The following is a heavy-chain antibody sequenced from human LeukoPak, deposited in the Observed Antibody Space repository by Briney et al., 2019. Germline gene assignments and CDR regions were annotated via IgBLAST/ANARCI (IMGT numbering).Heavy chain of an antibody. CDR2: INSDGSST. V-gene: IGHV3-74*01. CDR1: GFTFSSYW. Sequence: GSLRLSCAASGFTFSSYWMHWVRQAPGKGLVWVSRINSDGSSTSYADSVKGRFTISRDNAKNTLYLQMNSPRAEDTAVYYCARDAVVEANWFDPWGQGTLVTVSS. D-gene: IGHD2-15*01. CDR3: ARDAVVEANWFDP. J-gene: IGHJ5*02.